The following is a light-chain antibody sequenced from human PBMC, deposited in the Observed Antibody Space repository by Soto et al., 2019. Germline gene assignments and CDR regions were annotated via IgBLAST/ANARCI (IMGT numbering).Light chain of an antibody. CDR1: SSNIGSNT. J-gene: IGLJ1*01. CDR2: NNN. CDR3: AAWDDSLNGLV. Sequence: QSVLTQPPSASGTPGKRVTISCSGSSSNIGSNTVNWYQQLPGTAPKLLIYNNNQRPSGVPDRFSGSKSGTSAPLAISGLQSEDEADYYCAAWDDSLNGLVFGTGTKVTVL. V-gene: IGLV1-44*01.